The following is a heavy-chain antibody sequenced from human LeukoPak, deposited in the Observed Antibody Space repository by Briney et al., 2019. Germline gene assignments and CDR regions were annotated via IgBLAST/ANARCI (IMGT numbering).Heavy chain of an antibody. CDR3: ARARYDSSGYYPVPFDY. Sequence: PSETLSLTCTVSGGSISSYYWSWIRQPAGKGLEWIGRIYTSGSTNYNPSLKSRVTMSVDTSKNQFSLKLSSVTAADTAVYYCARARYDSSGYYPVPFDYWGQGTLVTVSS. V-gene: IGHV4-4*07. D-gene: IGHD3-22*01. CDR2: IYTSGST. J-gene: IGHJ4*02. CDR1: GGSISSYY.